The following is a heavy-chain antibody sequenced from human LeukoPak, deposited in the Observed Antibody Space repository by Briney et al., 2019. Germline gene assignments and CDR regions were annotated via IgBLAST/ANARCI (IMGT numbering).Heavy chain of an antibody. CDR3: ARPTDPGSELVGAFDI. J-gene: IGHJ3*02. Sequence: ASVKVSCKASGYTFTSYGISWVRQAPGQGLGWMGWISAYNGNTNYAQKLQGRVTMTTDTSTSTAYMELRSLRSDDTAVYYCARPTDPGSELVGAFDIWGQGTMVTVSS. CDR1: GYTFTSYG. V-gene: IGHV1-18*01. CDR2: ISAYNGNT. D-gene: IGHD3-10*01.